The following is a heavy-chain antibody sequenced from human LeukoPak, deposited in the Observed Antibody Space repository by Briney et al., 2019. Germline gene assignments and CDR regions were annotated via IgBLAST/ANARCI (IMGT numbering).Heavy chain of an antibody. V-gene: IGHV1-69*01. D-gene: IGHD4-17*01. Sequence: SVKVSCKASGGTFSSYALSWVRQAPGQGLEWMGGIIPIFGTANYAQKFQGRVTITAEESTSTAYMELSSLRSEDTAVYYCARLTVTTSAEYFQHWGQGTLVTVSS. CDR3: ARLTVTTSAEYFQH. CDR1: GGTFSSYA. J-gene: IGHJ1*01. CDR2: IIPIFGTA.